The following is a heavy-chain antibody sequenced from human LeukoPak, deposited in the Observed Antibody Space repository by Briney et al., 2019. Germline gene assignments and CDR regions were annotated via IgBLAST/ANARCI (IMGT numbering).Heavy chain of an antibody. Sequence: PSETLSRTCTVSGGSISSYYWSWIRQPPGKGLEWIGYIYYSGSTNYNPSLKSRVTISVDTSKNQFSLKLSSVTAADTAVYYCARGVGATYDLWGRGTLVTVSS. CDR3: ARGVGATYDL. V-gene: IGHV4-59*01. CDR1: GGSISSYY. J-gene: IGHJ2*01. CDR2: IYYSGST. D-gene: IGHD1-26*01.